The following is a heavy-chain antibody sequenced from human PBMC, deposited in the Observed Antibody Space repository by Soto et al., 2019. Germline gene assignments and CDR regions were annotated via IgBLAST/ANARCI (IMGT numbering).Heavy chain of an antibody. J-gene: IGHJ5*02. D-gene: IGHD5-18*01. CDR1: GGSSRQSSYF. CDR3: ARADTAMDPPGS. V-gene: IGHV4-39*01. CDR2: VYYSGTP. Sequence: SETLSLTCAVSGGSSRQSSYFWGWIRQPPGKGLEWIASVYYSGTPYYNPSLKSRVTISIDTSKTQISLKLKSLTAADTAVYYCARADTAMDPPGSWGQGSLVTAPQ.